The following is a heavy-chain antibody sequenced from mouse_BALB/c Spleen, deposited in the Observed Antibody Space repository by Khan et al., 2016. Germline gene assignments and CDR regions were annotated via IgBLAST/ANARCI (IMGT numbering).Heavy chain of an antibody. J-gene: IGHJ4*01. CDR3: TNLDYYYAMDY. CDR1: GFTFSNYW. V-gene: IGHV6-6*02. D-gene: IGHD2-13*01. Sequence: EVKLEESGGGLVQPGGSMKLSCVASGFTFSNYWMNWVRQSPEKGLEWVAEIRLKSNNYATHYAESVKGRFTISRDDSKSSVYLQMNTLRAEDTGIYYCTNLDYYYAMDYWGQGTSVTVSS. CDR2: IRLKSNNYAT.